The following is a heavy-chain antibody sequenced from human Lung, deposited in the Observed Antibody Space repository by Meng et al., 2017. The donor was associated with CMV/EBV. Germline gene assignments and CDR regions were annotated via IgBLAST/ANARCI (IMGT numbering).Heavy chain of an antibody. Sequence: SETLSLXXTVSGGSVSSGSYYWSWNRQAPGKGLEWIGYIYYSGSANYNPSLKSRVTISVDTTKNQFTLKLGSVTAADAAVYCCAGGFRGGYYYYYGLDVWGQGTTVTVSS. D-gene: IGHD2-15*01. CDR1: GGSVSSGSYY. CDR2: IYYSGSA. CDR3: AGGFRGGYYYYYGLDV. J-gene: IGHJ6*02. V-gene: IGHV4-61*01.